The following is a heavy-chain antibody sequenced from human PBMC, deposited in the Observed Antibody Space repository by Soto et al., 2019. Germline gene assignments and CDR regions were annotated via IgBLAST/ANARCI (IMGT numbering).Heavy chain of an antibody. J-gene: IGHJ4*02. CDR3: AKSLGYYYSSGYPYYFDY. Sequence: AGGSLRLSCAASGFTFSSYAMSWVRQAPGKGLEWVSAISGSGGSTYYADSVKGRFTISRDNSKNTLYLQMNSLRAEDTAVYYCAKSLGYYYSSGYPYYFDYWGQGTLVTVSS. CDR1: GFTFSSYA. D-gene: IGHD3-22*01. CDR2: ISGSGGST. V-gene: IGHV3-23*01.